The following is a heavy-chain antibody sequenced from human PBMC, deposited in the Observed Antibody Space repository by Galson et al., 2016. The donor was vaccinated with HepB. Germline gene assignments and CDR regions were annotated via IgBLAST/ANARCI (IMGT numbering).Heavy chain of an antibody. CDR1: GYTFTSYA. Sequence: SVKVSCKASGYTFTSYAITWVRQAPGQGLEWMGWIAPDNGNTVYAQRFQGRVTMTTHTSTRTAYMAVTSLRFDHTAVYYWSRGLDYCVTPNCFCISWGQGTLVTVSS. J-gene: IGHJ5*02. D-gene: IGHD2-2*01. CDR2: IAPDNGNT. V-gene: IGHV1-18*01. CDR3: SRGLDYCVTPNCFCIS.